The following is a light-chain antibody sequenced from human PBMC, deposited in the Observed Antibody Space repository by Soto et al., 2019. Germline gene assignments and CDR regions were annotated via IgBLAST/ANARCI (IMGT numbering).Light chain of an antibody. CDR3: QQYNDWPRT. V-gene: IGKV3-15*01. J-gene: IGKJ1*01. Sequence: ETVMTQSPATLSVSPGERATLSCRASQSVSSNLAWYQQKPGQAPRLLIYGASTRATDIPARFSGSGSGTEYTLTISSLQSEDFAFYYCQQYNDWPRTLGQGTKVDIK. CDR2: GAS. CDR1: QSVSSN.